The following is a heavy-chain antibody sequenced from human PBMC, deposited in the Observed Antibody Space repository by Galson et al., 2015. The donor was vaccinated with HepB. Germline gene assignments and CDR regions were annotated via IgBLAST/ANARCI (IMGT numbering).Heavy chain of an antibody. Sequence: SLRLSCAASGVAFSSYWMSWVRQAPGQGLEWVADIKEDGSETNSVDSVKGRFTISRDNAKNSLFLQMDSVRVEDTAVYHCARLQCNSASCPLFDPWGQGTLVTVSS. CDR2: IKEDGSET. J-gene: IGHJ5*02. CDR3: ARLQCNSASCPLFDP. V-gene: IGHV3-7*01. CDR1: GVAFSSYW. D-gene: IGHD2-2*01.